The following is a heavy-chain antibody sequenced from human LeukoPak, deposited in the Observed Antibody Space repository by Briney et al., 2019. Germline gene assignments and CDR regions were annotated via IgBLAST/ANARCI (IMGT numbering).Heavy chain of an antibody. V-gene: IGHV3-48*03. CDR2: ISSSGSTI. D-gene: IGHD3-3*01. J-gene: IGHJ6*02. CDR3: ARDQKSDFWSGYYFSYYYYGMDV. Sequence: GGSLRLSCAVSGFTFSSYDVKWVRQAPGKGLEWVSFISSSGSTINYADSVKGRFTISRDNAKNSLYLQMNSLRAEDTAVYYCARDQKSDFWSGYYFSYYYYGMDVWGQGTTVTVSS. CDR1: GFTFSSYD.